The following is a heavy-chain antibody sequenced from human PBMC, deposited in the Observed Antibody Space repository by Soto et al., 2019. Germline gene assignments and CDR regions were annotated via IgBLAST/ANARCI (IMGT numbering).Heavy chain of an antibody. Sequence: GALRLSCAASVFTFSSYAMSCVRQAPGKGLEWVSAISGSGGSTYYADSVKGRFTSSRDNSKNTLYLQMNSLRAEDTAVYYCAKDRGSSIAAAGINWFDLWGQGTLVTVSS. CDR2: ISGSGGST. V-gene: IGHV3-23*01. J-gene: IGHJ5*02. CDR3: AKDRGSSIAAAGINWFDL. CDR1: VFTFSSYA. D-gene: IGHD6-13*01.